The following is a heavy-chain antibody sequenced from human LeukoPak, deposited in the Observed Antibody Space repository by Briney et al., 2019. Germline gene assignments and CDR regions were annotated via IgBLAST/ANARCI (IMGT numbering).Heavy chain of an antibody. CDR2: ITWNSDTI. V-gene: IGHV3-9*01. CDR1: GFTFDDYV. D-gene: IGHD6-13*01. CDR3: AKDPYSSSWTGAFDI. J-gene: IGHJ3*02. Sequence: GGSLRLSCAASGFTFDDYVMHWVRQAPGKGLEWVSGITWNSDTIAYADSVKGRFTISRDNAKNTLYLQMNSLRAEDTAVYYCAKDPYSSSWTGAFDIWGQGTMVTVSS.